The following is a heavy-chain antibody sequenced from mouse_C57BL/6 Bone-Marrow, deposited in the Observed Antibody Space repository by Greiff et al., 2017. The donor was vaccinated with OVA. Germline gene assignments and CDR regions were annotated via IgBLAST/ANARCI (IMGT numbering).Heavy chain of an antibody. CDR3: ATQLGRRAWFAY. V-gene: IGHV1-64*01. Sequence: QVQLQQPGAELVKPGASVKLSCKASGYTFTSYWMHWVKQRPGQGLEWIGMIHPNSGSTNYNEKFKSKATLTVDKASSTAYMQLSSLTSEDSAVYYCATQLGRRAWFAYWGQGTLVTVSA. CDR1: GYTFTSYW. D-gene: IGHD4-1*02. CDR2: IHPNSGST. J-gene: IGHJ3*01.